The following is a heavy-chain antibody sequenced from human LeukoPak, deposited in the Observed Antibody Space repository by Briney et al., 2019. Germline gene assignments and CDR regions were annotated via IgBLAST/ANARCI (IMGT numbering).Heavy chain of an antibody. D-gene: IGHD2-15*01. CDR1: GFTFSSYG. J-gene: IGHJ4*02. Sequence: PGRSLRLSCAASGFTFSSYGMHWVPQAPGKGLEWVAVIWYYGSNKYYADSVKGRFTISRDNSKNTLYLQMNSLRAEDTAVYYCAKGSGGSSADYFDYWGQGTLVTVSS. CDR3: AKGSGGSSADYFDY. CDR2: IWYYGSNK. V-gene: IGHV3-33*06.